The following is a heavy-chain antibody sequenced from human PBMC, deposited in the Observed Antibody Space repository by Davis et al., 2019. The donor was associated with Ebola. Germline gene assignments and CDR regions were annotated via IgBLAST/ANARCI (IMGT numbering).Heavy chain of an antibody. CDR2: ISYDVSNK. CDR3: ARDGPIVVVPAAIPVIATVGGGYFDY. J-gene: IGHJ4*02. D-gene: IGHD2-2*02. V-gene: IGHV3-30-3*01. Sequence: PGGSLRLSCAASGFTFSSYAMHWVRQAPGKGLEWVAVISYDVSNKYYADSVKGRFTISRDNSKNTLYLQMNSLRAEDTAVYYCARDGPIVVVPAAIPVIATVGGGYFDYWGQGTLVTVSS. CDR1: GFTFSSYA.